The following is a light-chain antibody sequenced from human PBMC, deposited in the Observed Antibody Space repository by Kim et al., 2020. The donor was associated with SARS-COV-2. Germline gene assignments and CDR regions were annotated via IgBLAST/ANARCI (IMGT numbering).Light chain of an antibody. CDR3: QQRNNWPQT. CDR2: DAS. CDR1: QSVGHY. Sequence: SPGERATLSCRASQSVGHYLAWYQQKPGQAPRLLIYDASNRATAIPDRFTGSGSGTDFTLTIGSLEPEDCAVYFCQQRNNWPQTFGQGTKVEIK. V-gene: IGKV3-11*01. J-gene: IGKJ1*01.